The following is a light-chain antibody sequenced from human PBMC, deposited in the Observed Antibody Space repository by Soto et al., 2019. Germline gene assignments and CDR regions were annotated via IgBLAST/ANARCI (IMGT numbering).Light chain of an antibody. Sequence: EIGLPQSPATLSLSPGERATLSCRASQSVSSYLAWYQQKPGQAPRLLIYDAFNRAAGIPARFSGSGSGTDFTLTISSLEPEDFAVYYCQQRSNWPPGFGPGTKVDIK. CDR3: QQRSNWPPG. J-gene: IGKJ3*01. CDR2: DAF. V-gene: IGKV3-11*01. CDR1: QSVSSY.